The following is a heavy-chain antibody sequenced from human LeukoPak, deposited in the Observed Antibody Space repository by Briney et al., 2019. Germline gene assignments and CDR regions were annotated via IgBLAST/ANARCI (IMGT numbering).Heavy chain of an antibody. CDR2: IYYSGNT. J-gene: IGHJ5*02. V-gene: IGHV4-39*01. CDR3: ARRPIVGSTGFYFDP. D-gene: IGHD1-26*01. Sequence: PSETLSLTCTVSGDSISTSNSYWGWIRQPPGKGLEWIGSIYYSGNTYYNASLKSRVTISVDTSKNQFSLKLASLTAADTAVYYCARRPIVGSTGFYFDPWGPGTLVTVSS. CDR1: GDSISTSNSY.